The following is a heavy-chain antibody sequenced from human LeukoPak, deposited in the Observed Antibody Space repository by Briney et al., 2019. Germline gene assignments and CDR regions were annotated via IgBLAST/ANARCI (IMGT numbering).Heavy chain of an antibody. Sequence: GSSVKVSCTASGGTFSSYAISWVRQAPGQGLEWMGGIIPIFGTANYAQKFQGRVTITADESTSTAYMELSSLRSEDTAVYYCARETTVTTRFGNDAFDIWGQGTMVTVSS. V-gene: IGHV1-69*01. D-gene: IGHD4-17*01. CDR3: ARETTVTTRFGNDAFDI. CDR1: GGTFSSYA. J-gene: IGHJ3*02. CDR2: IIPIFGTA.